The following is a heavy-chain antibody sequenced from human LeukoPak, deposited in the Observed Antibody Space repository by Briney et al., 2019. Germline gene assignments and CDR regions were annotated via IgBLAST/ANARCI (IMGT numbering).Heavy chain of an antibody. CDR2: IYYSGST. Sequence: SETLSLTCTVSGGSISSYYWIWIRQPPGKGLEWIGYIYYSGSTNYNPSLKSRVTISVDTSKNQFSLKLSSVTAADTAVYYCARGLIAVAGTEHGNNWFDPWGQGTLVTVSS. V-gene: IGHV4-59*01. CDR3: ARGLIAVAGTEHGNNWFDP. D-gene: IGHD6-19*01. J-gene: IGHJ5*02. CDR1: GGSISSYY.